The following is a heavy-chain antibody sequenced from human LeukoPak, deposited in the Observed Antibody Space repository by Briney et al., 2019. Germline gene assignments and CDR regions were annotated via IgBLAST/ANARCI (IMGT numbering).Heavy chain of an antibody. CDR1: GFTFSSYG. D-gene: IGHD2-2*02. CDR3: ARDKDIVVVPAALQDY. J-gene: IGHJ4*02. Sequence: PGGSLRLSCAASGFTFSSYGMHWVRQAPGKGLEWVTFIQYDGSNKYYAASVKGRFTISRDNSKNTLYLQMNSLRAEDTAVYYCARDKDIVVVPAALQDYWGQGTLVTVSS. V-gene: IGHV3-30*02. CDR2: IQYDGSNK.